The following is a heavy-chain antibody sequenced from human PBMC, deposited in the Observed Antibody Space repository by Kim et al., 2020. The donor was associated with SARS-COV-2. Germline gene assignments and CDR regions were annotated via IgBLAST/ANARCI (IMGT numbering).Heavy chain of an antibody. J-gene: IGHJ4*02. Sequence: SNGITSYIDAVKGRFTISRDNSKNTMYLQMNNLRAEDTALYFCARGVTYWGQGTLVTVSP. CDR2: SNGIT. D-gene: IGHD2-21*02. CDR3: ARGVTY. V-gene: IGHV3-23*01.